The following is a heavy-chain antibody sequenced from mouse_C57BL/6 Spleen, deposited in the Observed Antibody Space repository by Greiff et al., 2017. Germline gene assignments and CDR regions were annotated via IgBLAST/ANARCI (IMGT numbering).Heavy chain of an antibody. CDR1: GYTFTSYW. CDR3: ARSTRRRREYAMDY. J-gene: IGHJ4*01. D-gene: IGHD2-12*01. Sequence: QVQLQQPGAELVKPGASAKLSCKASGYTFTSYWTQWVKQRPGQGLEWIGEIDPSDSYSNYNQKFKGKATLTVATSSSTAYMQLSSLTSEDSAVYYCARSTRRRREYAMDYWGQGTSVTISS. CDR2: IDPSDSYS. V-gene: IGHV1-50*01.